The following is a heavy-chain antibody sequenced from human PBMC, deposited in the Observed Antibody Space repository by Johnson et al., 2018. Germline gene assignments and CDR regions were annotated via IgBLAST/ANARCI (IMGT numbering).Heavy chain of an antibody. J-gene: IGHJ3*02. CDR1: GFTFSSYG. CDR2: IWYDGSNK. V-gene: IGHV3-33*01. D-gene: IGHD4-17*01. CDR3: ARSVGDSCNYDAFDI. Sequence: QVQLVQSGGGVVQPGRSLRLSCAASGFTFSSYGMPWVRQAPGKGLEWVAVIWYDGSNKYYADSVKGRFTISRDNSKNTLYLQMNSLRAEDPAVYYCARSVGDSCNYDAFDIWCQGTMVTVSS.